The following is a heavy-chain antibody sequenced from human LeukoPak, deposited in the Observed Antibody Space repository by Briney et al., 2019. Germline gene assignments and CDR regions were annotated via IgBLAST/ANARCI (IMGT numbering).Heavy chain of an antibody. D-gene: IGHD6-13*01. J-gene: IGHJ3*02. CDR3: TRPSSSWLHDAFDI. V-gene: IGHV6-1*01. Sequence: SQTLSLTCAISGDSVSSNSATWNWIRQSPSRGLEWLGRTYYRSKWYNDYAVSVKSRITINPDTSKNQFSLQLNSTTPEDTAVYYCTRPSSSWLHDAFDIWGQGTMVTVSS. CDR1: GDSVSSNSAT. CDR2: TYYRSKWYN.